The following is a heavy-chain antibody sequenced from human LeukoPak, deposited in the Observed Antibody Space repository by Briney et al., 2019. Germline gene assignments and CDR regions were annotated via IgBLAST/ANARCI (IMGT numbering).Heavy chain of an antibody. CDR3: ARDLPGFTIYDYVWGSYRPFDY. Sequence: ASVKVSCKASGYTFTGYYMHWVRQAPGQVLEWMGWINPNSGGTNYAQKFQGRVTMTRDTSISTAYMELSRLRSDDTAVYYCARDLPGFTIYDYVWGSYRPFDYWGQGTLVTVSS. CDR2: INPNSGGT. D-gene: IGHD3-16*02. J-gene: IGHJ4*02. CDR1: GYTFTGYY. V-gene: IGHV1-2*02.